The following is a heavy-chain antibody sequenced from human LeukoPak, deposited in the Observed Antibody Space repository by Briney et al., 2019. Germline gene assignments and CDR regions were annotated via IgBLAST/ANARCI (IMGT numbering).Heavy chain of an antibody. CDR1: GFTFSGYG. Sequence: GGSLILSCAASGFTFSGYGMHWVRQAPGKGLEWVAFIAHDGSNRYYADSVKGRFTVSRDNSKNTLYLQMSSLRAEDTAVYYCAKDRGQWLSSDYWGQGTLVTVSS. CDR3: AKDRGQWLSSDY. CDR2: IAHDGSNR. J-gene: IGHJ4*02. V-gene: IGHV3-30*02. D-gene: IGHD6-19*01.